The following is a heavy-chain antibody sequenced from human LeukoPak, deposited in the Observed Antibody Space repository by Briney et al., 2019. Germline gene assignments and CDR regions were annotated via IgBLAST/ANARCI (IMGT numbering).Heavy chain of an antibody. CDR1: GFTFSHYG. Sequence: PGRSLRLSCAASGFTFSHYGMHWVRQAPGKGLEWVAFIWYDGSDKYYADSVKGRFTISRDNSKNTLYLQMNSLRAEDTAVYYCARVLPGRIAAAGTEYYYGMDVWGQGTTVTVSS. CDR2: IWYDGSDK. V-gene: IGHV3-33*01. CDR3: ARVLPGRIAAAGTEYYYGMDV. D-gene: IGHD6-13*01. J-gene: IGHJ6*02.